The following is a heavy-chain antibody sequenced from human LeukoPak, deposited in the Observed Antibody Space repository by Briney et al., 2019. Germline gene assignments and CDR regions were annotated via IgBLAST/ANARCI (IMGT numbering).Heavy chain of an antibody. D-gene: IGHD3-10*01. Sequence: GGSLRLSCAASGFTFSSYWMTWFRQAPGKGLEWVANINEDGSGKFYLDSVKGRFTISRDNAKNSLNLQMITLRADDTAVYYCARDSSRASGSSNDCWGQGTLVTVSS. CDR2: INEDGSGK. CDR3: ARDSSRASGSSNDC. CDR1: GFTFSSYW. J-gene: IGHJ4*02. V-gene: IGHV3-7*04.